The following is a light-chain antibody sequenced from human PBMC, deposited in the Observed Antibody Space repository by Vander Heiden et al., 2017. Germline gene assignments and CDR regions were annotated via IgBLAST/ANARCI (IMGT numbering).Light chain of an antibody. J-gene: IGLJ3*02. Sequence: QSVLTQPPSVSAAPGQTVTISCSGSSSNIGNNYVSWYQQFPGTAPKLLIYENKKRPSGIPDRFSGSKSGTSATLGITGLETGDEADYYCGTWDSSLSAGVFGGGTKLTV. CDR3: GTWDSSLSAGV. CDR1: SSNIGNNY. CDR2: ENK. V-gene: IGLV1-51*02.